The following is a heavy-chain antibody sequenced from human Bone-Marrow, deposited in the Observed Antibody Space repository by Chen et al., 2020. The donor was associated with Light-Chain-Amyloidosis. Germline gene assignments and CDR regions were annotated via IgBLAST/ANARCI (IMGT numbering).Heavy chain of an antibody. Sequence: EVQLEHAGPEVKKPGESLKISGKGTVYTLPNYWIGWVRQMPGKGLEWMGVIYPDDSDARYSPSFEGQVTISADKSITTAYLQWRSLKASDTAMYYCARRRDGYNFDYWGQGTLVTVSS. CDR3: ARRRDGYNFDY. V-gene: IGHV5-51*01. D-gene: IGHD5-12*01. CDR2: IYPDDSDA. J-gene: IGHJ4*02. CDR1: VYTLPNYW.